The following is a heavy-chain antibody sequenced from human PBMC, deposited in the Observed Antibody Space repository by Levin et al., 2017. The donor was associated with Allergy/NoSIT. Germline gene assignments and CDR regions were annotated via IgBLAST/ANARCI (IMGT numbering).Heavy chain of an antibody. Sequence: GASVKVSCKASGGTFSSYTISWVRQAPGQGLEWMGRIIPILGIANYAQKFQGRVTITADKSTSTAYMELSSLRSEDTAVYYCAREPEYSSSLDYWGQGTLVTVSS. D-gene: IGHD6-6*01. J-gene: IGHJ4*02. CDR2: IIPILGIA. CDR3: AREPEYSSSLDY. CDR1: GGTFSSYT. V-gene: IGHV1-69*04.